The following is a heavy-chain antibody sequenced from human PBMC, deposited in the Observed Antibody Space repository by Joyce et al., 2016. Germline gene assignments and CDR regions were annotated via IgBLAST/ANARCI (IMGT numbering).Heavy chain of an antibody. J-gene: IGHJ6*02. V-gene: IGHV4-61*02. D-gene: IGHD1-14*01. Sequence: QVQLQESGPGLVKPSQTLSPICTVSGGSINNNNYYWSWIRQPAGKGLEWIGRIHGSGSTTYTPSLKSRVTISIDTPKKQISLKVTSVTAADTAVYYCAREAVYKTYYYGMDVWGQGTTVTVSS. CDR2: IHGSGST. CDR1: GGSINNNNYY. CDR3: AREAVYKTYYYGMDV.